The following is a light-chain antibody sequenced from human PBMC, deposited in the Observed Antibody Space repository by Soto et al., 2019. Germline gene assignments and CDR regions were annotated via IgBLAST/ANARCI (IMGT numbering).Light chain of an antibody. V-gene: IGKV3-11*01. Sequence: EIVLTQSPAILSLSPGARATLSCRASQSVGRYLVWYQQKPGQAPSLLIYDASNRATGVPARFSGSGSGTDFTLTISSPESEDFAVYYCQHRNNWPWTLGQGTRVEIK. CDR3: QHRNNWPWT. CDR2: DAS. J-gene: IGKJ1*01. CDR1: QSVGRY.